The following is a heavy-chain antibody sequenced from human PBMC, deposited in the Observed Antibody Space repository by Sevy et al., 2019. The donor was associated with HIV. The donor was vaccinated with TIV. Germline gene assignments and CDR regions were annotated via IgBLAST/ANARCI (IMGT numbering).Heavy chain of an antibody. CDR2: ISWNSGSM. CDR1: GFTFDDYA. CDR3: AKAHSFGGVIANYFDY. D-gene: IGHD3-16*02. Sequence: GGSLRLSCAASGFTFDDYAMHWVRQAPGKGLEGVSGISWNSGSMGYADSVKGRFTMSRDNAKNSLYLQMNSLRAEDTALYYCAKAHSFGGVIANYFDYWGQGTLVTVSS. V-gene: IGHV3-9*01. J-gene: IGHJ4*02.